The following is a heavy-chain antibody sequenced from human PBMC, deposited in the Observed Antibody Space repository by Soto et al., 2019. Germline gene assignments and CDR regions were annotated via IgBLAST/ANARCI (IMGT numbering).Heavy chain of an antibody. V-gene: IGHV4-34*01. CDR2: INHSGST. CDR3: ARGVSVMVAFGRDAPDKYFFDS. CDR1: GGSFSGYY. D-gene: IGHD2-15*01. J-gene: IGHJ4*02. Sequence: SETLSLTCAVYGGSFSGYYWTWIRQSPEKGLEWIGEINHSGSTNQNPSLQSRVSISVDTSKNQFSLKLRSVTAADTAVYYCARGVSVMVAFGRDAPDKYFFDSWSLGTQVTVSS.